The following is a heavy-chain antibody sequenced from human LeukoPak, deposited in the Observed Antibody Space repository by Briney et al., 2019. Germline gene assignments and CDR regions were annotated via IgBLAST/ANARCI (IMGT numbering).Heavy chain of an antibody. CDR1: GYTFTGYY. D-gene: IGHD1-26*01. CDR2: INPNSGGT. Sequence: ASVKVSCKASGYTFTGYYMHWVRQAPGQGLEWMGWINPNSGGTNYAQKFQGRVTMTRDTSISTAYMELSRLRSDDTAVYYCARDLEWELLGSAFDYWGQRTLVTLSS. J-gene: IGHJ4*02. V-gene: IGHV1-2*02. CDR3: ARDLEWELLGSAFDY.